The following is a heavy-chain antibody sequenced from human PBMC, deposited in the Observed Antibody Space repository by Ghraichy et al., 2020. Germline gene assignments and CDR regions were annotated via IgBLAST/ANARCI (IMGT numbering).Heavy chain of an antibody. J-gene: IGHJ6*02. Sequence: GGSLRLSCAASGFTFSSYSMNWVRQAPGKGLEWVSYISSSSSTIYYADSVKGRFTISRDNAKNSLYLQMNSLRDEDTAVYYCARDPPLSQVFGGRLYYYYGMDVWGQGTTVTVSS. CDR1: GFTFSSYS. V-gene: IGHV3-48*02. D-gene: IGHD3-10*01. CDR3: ARDPPLSQVFGGRLYYYYGMDV. CDR2: ISSSSSTI.